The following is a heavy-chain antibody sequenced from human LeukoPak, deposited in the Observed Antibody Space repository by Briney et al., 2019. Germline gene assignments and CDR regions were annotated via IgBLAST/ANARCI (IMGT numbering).Heavy chain of an antibody. D-gene: IGHD2-21*01. J-gene: IGHJ5*02. CDR3: ARKDFSCGSFSS. CDR2: IGLSGSPL. Sequence: QTGGSLRLSCAVSGFPFSRFYMSWIRQAPGKGLEWISYIGLSGSPLDYADSVKGRFTISRDNDKNSLYLDMNSLRAEDTAVYYCARKDFSCGSFSSWGQGTPVTFSS. CDR1: GFPFSRFY. V-gene: IGHV3-11*04.